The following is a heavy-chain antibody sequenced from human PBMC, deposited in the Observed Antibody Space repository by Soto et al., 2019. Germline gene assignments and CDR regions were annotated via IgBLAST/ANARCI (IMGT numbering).Heavy chain of an antibody. Sequence: QVQLVESGGGVVQPGRSLRLSCAASGVTFSSYGMHWVRQAPGKGLEWVAVISYGGSNKYYADSVKGRFTISRDNTKNTLYRQMNNLRAEDTAVYYCAKDNCISTSCYRLYNWFDPWGQGPLFNVSS. V-gene: IGHV3-30*18. CDR2: ISYGGSNK. D-gene: IGHD2-2*01. CDR3: AKDNCISTSCYRLYNWFDP. J-gene: IGHJ5*02. CDR1: GVTFSSYG.